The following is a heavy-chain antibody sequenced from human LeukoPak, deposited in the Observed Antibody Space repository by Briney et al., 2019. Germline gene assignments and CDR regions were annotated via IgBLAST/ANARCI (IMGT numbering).Heavy chain of an antibody. Sequence: ASVKVSCKASGYTFTSYAMHWVRQAPGQRLEWMGWINAGNGNTKYSQKFQGRVTITRDTPASTAYMGLSSLRSEDTAVYCCASDSSGYYFGAFDIWGQGTMVTVSS. CDR2: INAGNGNT. D-gene: IGHD3-22*01. CDR3: ASDSSGYYFGAFDI. J-gene: IGHJ3*02. CDR1: GYTFTSYA. V-gene: IGHV1-3*01.